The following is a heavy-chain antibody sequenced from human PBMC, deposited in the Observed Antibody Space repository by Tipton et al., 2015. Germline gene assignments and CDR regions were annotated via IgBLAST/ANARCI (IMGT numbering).Heavy chain of an antibody. V-gene: IGHV4-61*05. CDR1: GGSISSSSYY. Sequence: LRLSCTVSGGSISSSSYYWGWIRQPPGKGLEWIGYIYYSGSTNYNPSLKSRVTISVDTSNKQISLNLSSVTAADTAVYYCAKEEIVRWYKTLHIWGQGTMVTVSS. CDR3: AKEEIVRWYKTLHI. CDR2: IYYSGST. D-gene: IGHD6-13*01. J-gene: IGHJ3*02.